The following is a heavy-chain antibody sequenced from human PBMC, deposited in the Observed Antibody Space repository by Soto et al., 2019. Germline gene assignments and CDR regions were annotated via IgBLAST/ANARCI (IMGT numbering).Heavy chain of an antibody. CDR2: ISYDGSNK. D-gene: IGHD2-21*01. Sequence: QVQLVESGGGVVQPGRSLRLSCAASGFTFSSYAMHWVRQAPGKGLEWVAVISYDGSNKYYADSVKGRFTISRDNSKNTLYLQMNSLRAEDTAVYYCARVEMATTNQYYFDYWGQGTLVTVSS. CDR3: ARVEMATTNQYYFDY. V-gene: IGHV3-30-3*01. CDR1: GFTFSSYA. J-gene: IGHJ4*02.